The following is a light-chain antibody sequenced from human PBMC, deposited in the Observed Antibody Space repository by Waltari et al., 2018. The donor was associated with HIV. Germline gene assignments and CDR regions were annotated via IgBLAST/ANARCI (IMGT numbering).Light chain of an antibody. CDR2: NNN. J-gene: IGLJ2*01. Sequence: QSVLTQPPSASGTPGQGVTISCSGSSSNIGSHTVNWYQQLPGTAPKLLIYNNNEGPSGGPVRFSGSGSGTSVSVPISGLQSEDEANYYCAAWDDSLNGVVFGGGTKLTVL. CDR3: AAWDDSLNGVV. CDR1: SSNIGSHT. V-gene: IGLV1-44*01.